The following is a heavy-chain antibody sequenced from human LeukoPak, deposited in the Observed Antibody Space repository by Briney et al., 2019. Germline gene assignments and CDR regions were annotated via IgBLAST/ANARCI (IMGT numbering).Heavy chain of an antibody. CDR2: IYTSGST. D-gene: IGHD3-10*01. CDR3: ARDLPTYYYGSGSYYDY. J-gene: IGHJ4*02. Sequence: TSETLSLTCAVSGYSISSGYYWGWIRQPPGKGLEWIGRIYTSGSTNYNPSLKSRVTISVDTSKNQFSPKLSSVTAADTAVYYCARDLPTYYYGSGSYYDYWGQGTLVTVSS. CDR1: GYSISSGYY. V-gene: IGHV4-38-2*02.